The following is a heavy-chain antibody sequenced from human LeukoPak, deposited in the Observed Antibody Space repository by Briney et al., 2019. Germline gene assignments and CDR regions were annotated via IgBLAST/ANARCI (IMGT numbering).Heavy chain of an antibody. Sequence: QPGGSLRLSCAGSGFTFSTSAMFWVRQAPGKGLDWVSAISGSGGSTFYADAVKGRFTISRDNSENTVYLQMTSLRVEDTALYYCAKDVRNSNYFWGQGTLVTVSP. CDR1: GFTFSTSA. CDR3: AKDVRNSNYF. V-gene: IGHV3-23*01. D-gene: IGHD3-22*01. J-gene: IGHJ4*02. CDR2: ISGSGGST.